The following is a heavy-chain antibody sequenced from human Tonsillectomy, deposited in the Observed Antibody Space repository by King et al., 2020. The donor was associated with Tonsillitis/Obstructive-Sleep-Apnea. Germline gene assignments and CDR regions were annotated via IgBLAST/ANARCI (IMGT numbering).Heavy chain of an antibody. CDR3: ARVLDYYYYMDV. V-gene: IGHV4-34*01. CDR2: INHSGST. CDR1: GGSFSGYY. Sequence: VQLKQWGAGLLKPSETLSLTCAVYGGSFSGYYWSWIRQPPGKGLEWIGEINHSGSTNYNPSLKSRVTISVDTSKNQFSLKLSSVTAADTAVYYCARVLDYYYYMDVWGKGTTVTVSS. J-gene: IGHJ6*03.